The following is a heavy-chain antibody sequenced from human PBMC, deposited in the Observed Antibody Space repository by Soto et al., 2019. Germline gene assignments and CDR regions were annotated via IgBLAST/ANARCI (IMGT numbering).Heavy chain of an antibody. J-gene: IGHJ4*02. CDR1: RLTFSDYG. Sequence: QVHLVESGGGVVQPGGSLRLSCAGSRLTFSDYGMHWVRQAPGTGLEWVAVLWYDGSGEYYTDSVRGRFTISRVNSKNTLYLQMNNLRDEDTGVYYCARDSVRFFEHFSKDYFDYWGQGTRVTVSS. D-gene: IGHD3-3*01. CDR3: ARDSVRFFEHFSKDYFDY. V-gene: IGHV3-33*08. CDR2: LWYDGSGE.